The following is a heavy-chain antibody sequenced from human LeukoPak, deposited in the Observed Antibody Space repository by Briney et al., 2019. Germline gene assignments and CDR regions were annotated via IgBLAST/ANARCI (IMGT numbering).Heavy chain of an antibody. V-gene: IGHV3-11*04. CDR1: GFTFSDYY. CDR2: ISSSTSTI. J-gene: IGHJ4*02. CDR3: ARDLEQWLSMWYYFDY. Sequence: PGGSLRLSCAASGFTFSDYYMSWIRQAPGKGLEWVSYISSSTSTIYYADSVKGRFTISRDNAKNSLYLQMNSLRAEDTAVYYCARDLEQWLSMWYYFDYWGQGTLVTVSS. D-gene: IGHD6-19*01.